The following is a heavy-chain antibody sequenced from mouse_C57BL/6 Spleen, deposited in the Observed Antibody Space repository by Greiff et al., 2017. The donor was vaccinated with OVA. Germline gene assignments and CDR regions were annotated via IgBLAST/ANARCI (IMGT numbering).Heavy chain of an antibody. CDR3: AKLGYAMDY. CDR1: GYTFTSYW. D-gene: IGHD4-1*01. V-gene: IGHV1-50*01. Sequence: QVQLQQPGAELVKPGASVKLSCKASGYTFTSYWMQWVKQRPGQGLEWIGEIDPSDSYTNYNQKFKGKATLTVDTSSSTAYMQLSSLTSEDSAVYYCAKLGYAMDYWGQGTSVTVSS. J-gene: IGHJ4*01. CDR2: IDPSDSYT.